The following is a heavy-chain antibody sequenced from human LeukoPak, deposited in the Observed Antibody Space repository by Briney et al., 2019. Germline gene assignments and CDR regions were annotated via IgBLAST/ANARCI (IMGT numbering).Heavy chain of an antibody. Sequence: GGSLRLSCAASGFTFSSYAMSWVRQAPGKGLEWVSGISGSGGSTYYADPVKGRFTISRDNSKNTLYLQMNSLRAEDTALYYCARVSPIAVAGELDYWGQGTLVTVSS. V-gene: IGHV3-23*01. J-gene: IGHJ4*02. CDR2: ISGSGGST. D-gene: IGHD6-19*01. CDR3: ARVSPIAVAGELDY. CDR1: GFTFSSYA.